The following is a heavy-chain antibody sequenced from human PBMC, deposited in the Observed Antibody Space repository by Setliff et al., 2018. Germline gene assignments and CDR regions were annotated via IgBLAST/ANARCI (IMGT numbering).Heavy chain of an antibody. CDR3: VSWLYYYYYGVDV. CDR1: GFTFSTYW. J-gene: IGHJ6*02. CDR2: INSDGSTT. Sequence: HPGGSLRLSCAASGFTFSTYWMHWVRQAPGKGLVWVSRINSDGSTTSYADSVKGRFTISRDNTKNTLYLQMNSLRAEDTAVYYCVSWLYYYYYGVDVWGQGTTVTVS. V-gene: IGHV3-74*01. D-gene: IGHD6-13*01.